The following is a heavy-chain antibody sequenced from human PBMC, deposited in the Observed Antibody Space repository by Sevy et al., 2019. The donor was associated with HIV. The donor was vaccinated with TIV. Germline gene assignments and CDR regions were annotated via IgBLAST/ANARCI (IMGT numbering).Heavy chain of an antibody. CDR2: IWYDGTNK. V-gene: IGHV3-33*01. Sequence: GGSLRLSCAASGFTFSSYGMHWVRQAPGKGLEWVALIWYDGTNKYYADSVKGRVTISRDNSKNTLYLQMNSLRAEDTAVYYCASGADYYASRSQNFDYWGPGTLVTVSS. CDR1: GFTFSSYG. CDR3: ASGADYYASRSQNFDY. J-gene: IGHJ4*02. D-gene: IGHD3-10*01.